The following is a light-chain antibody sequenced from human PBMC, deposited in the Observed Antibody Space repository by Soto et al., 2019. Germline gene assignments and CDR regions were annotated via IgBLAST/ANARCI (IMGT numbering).Light chain of an antibody. V-gene: IGKV3-20*01. Sequence: EIVLTQSPGTLSLSPGETATLSCRASQSLSSNYLAWYHQKPGQTARLLIYGASSRATGIPDRFSGSGSGTDFTLTISILEPEDFAVYYCQQYDNSFTFGQGTRLEIE. CDR2: GAS. CDR1: QSLSSNY. CDR3: QQYDNSFT. J-gene: IGKJ5*01.